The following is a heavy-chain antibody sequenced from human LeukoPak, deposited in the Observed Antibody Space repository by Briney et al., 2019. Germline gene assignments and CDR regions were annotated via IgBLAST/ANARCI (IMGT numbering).Heavy chain of an antibody. Sequence: QSGGSLRLSCTASGFTFSTYDMHWVRQAPGKGLQWVTFIRYDGNSESYADSVKGRFTISRDNSKNTLYLQMNSLRAEDTAVYYCAKDHSSYDILTGYYGYFDRWGQGTLVTVSS. J-gene: IGHJ4*02. CDR1: GFTFSTYD. V-gene: IGHV3-30*02. D-gene: IGHD3-9*01. CDR2: IRYDGNSE. CDR3: AKDHSSYDILTGYYGYFDR.